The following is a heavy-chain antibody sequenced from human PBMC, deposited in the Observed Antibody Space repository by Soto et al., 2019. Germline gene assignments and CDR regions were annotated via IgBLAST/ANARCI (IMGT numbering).Heavy chain of an antibody. Sequence: QVHLVESGGGVVQPGRPLRHSCAASGFTFSNNGMHWVRQAPGKGLEWMGVISYEGSEKYYAGSVKGRFTISRDNSKNTLYLQMDTLRAEETAIYYCVKDTGAAAGFDYWGQGILVTVSS. D-gene: IGHD6-13*01. CDR1: GFTFSNNG. CDR2: ISYEGSEK. CDR3: VKDTGAAAGFDY. V-gene: IGHV3-30*18. J-gene: IGHJ4*02.